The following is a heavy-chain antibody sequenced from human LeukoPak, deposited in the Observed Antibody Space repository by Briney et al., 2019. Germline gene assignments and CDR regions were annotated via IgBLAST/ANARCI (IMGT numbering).Heavy chain of an antibody. Sequence: SETLSLTCAVYGGSFSGYYWSWIRQPPGKGLEWIGEINHSGSTNYYPSLKSRVTISVDTSKNQFSLKLSSVTAADTAVYYCLTDDDAFDIWGQGTMVTVSS. CDR3: LTDDDAFDI. CDR2: INHSGST. J-gene: IGHJ3*02. D-gene: IGHD3-9*01. V-gene: IGHV4-34*01. CDR1: GGSFSGYY.